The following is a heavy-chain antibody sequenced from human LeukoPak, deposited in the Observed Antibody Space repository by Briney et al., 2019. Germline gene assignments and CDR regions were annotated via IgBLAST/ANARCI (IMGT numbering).Heavy chain of an antibody. Sequence: PSETLSLTCAVSGGSISSGGYSWSWIRQPPWKGLEWIGYIYYSGSTYYNPSLKSRVTISVDTSKNQFSLRLSSVTAADTAVYYCARDPSGGNWFDPWGQGTLVTVSS. J-gene: IGHJ5*02. CDR3: ARDPSGGNWFDP. CDR1: GGSISSGGYS. V-gene: IGHV4-30-4*07. D-gene: IGHD2-15*01. CDR2: IYYSGST.